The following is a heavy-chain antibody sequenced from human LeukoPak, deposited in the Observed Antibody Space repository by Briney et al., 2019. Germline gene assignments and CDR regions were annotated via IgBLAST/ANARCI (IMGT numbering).Heavy chain of an antibody. CDR1: GYTFTSYG. Sequence: ASVKVSCKASGYTFTSYGISWVRQAPGQGLEWMGWISAYNGNTNYAQKLQGRATMTTDTSTSTAYMELRSLRSDDTAVYYCARDTRLRFLEWLLSGDGGEYYFDYWGQGTLVTVSS. CDR3: ARDTRLRFLEWLLSGDGGEYYFDY. V-gene: IGHV1-18*01. J-gene: IGHJ4*02. D-gene: IGHD3-3*01. CDR2: ISAYNGNT.